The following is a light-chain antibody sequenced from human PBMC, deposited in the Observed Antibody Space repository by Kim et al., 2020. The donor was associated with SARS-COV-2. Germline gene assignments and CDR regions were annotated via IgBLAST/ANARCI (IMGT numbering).Light chain of an antibody. Sequence: APGETSTITWAGNNHGSQSVLWYQQKPGQAPLLVIFYDSDRPSGIPERFSGSNSGNTATLTISRVEAGDEADYYCQVWDSSSDHVVFGGGTQLTVL. V-gene: IGLV3-21*04. J-gene: IGLJ2*01. CDR3: QVWDSSSDHVV. CDR2: YDS. CDR1: NHGSQS.